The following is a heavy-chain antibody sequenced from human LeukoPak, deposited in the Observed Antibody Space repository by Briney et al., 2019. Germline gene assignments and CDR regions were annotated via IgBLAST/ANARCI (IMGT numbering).Heavy chain of an antibody. D-gene: IGHD3-10*01. CDR2: IIPIFGTA. V-gene: IGHV1-69*05. Sequence: GASVKVSCKASGGTFSSYAISWVRQAPGQGLEWMGGIIPIFGTANYAQKFQGRVTMTRNTSISTAYMELSSLRSEDTAVYYCARGSPYGSEQTLFDPWGQGTLVTVSS. J-gene: IGHJ5*02. CDR3: ARGSPYGSEQTLFDP. CDR1: GGTFSSYA.